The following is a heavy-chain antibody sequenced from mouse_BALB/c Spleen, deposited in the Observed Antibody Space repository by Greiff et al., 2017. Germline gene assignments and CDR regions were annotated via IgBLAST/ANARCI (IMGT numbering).Heavy chain of an antibody. D-gene: IGHD2-4*01. J-gene: IGHJ3*01. CDR1: GFNIKDTY. CDR3: ADDYDTFAY. Sequence: GQLQQSGAELVKPGASVKLSCTASGFNIKDTYMHWVKQRPEQGLEWIGRIDPANGNTKYDPKFQGKATITADTSSNTAYLQLSSLTSEDTAVYYCADDYDTFAYWGQGTLVTVSA. V-gene: IGHV14-3*02. CDR2: IDPANGNT.